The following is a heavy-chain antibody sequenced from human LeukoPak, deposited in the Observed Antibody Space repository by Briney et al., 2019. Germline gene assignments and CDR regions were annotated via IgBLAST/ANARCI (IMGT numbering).Heavy chain of an antibody. CDR1: GGSISSFY. V-gene: IGHV4-59*12. D-gene: IGHD2-15*01. CDR2: IYYSGST. CDR3: AGGVGHAFDI. J-gene: IGHJ3*02. Sequence: KPSETLSLACTVSGGSISSFYWSWIRQPPGKGLEWIGYIYYSGSTNYNPSLKSRVTISVDTSKNQFSLKLSSVTAADTAVYYCAGGVGHAFDIWGQGTMVTVSS.